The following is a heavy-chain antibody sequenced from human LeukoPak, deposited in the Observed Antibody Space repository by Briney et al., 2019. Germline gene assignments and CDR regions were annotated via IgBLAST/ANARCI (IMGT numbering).Heavy chain of an antibody. V-gene: IGHV3-30*03. CDR1: GGSFSGYY. CDR3: ARARAPVTRISSFDI. CDR2: ISFDGTDA. Sequence: LSLTCAVYGGSFSGYYWTWIRQPPGKGLEWVAVISFDGTDAFYADSVKGRFTISRDNSKNTLYLQMNSLRADDTAVYYCARARAPVTRISSFDIWGQGTMVTVSS. D-gene: IGHD4-17*01. J-gene: IGHJ3*02.